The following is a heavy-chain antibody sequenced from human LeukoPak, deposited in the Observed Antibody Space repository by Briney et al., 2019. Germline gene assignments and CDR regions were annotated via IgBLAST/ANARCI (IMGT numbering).Heavy chain of an antibody. J-gene: IGHJ4*02. CDR3: ARTVSLNSSGYDY. V-gene: IGHV4-59*01. CDR1: GGSISSYY. D-gene: IGHD6-19*01. CDR2: IYYSGST. Sequence: SETLSLTCTVSGGSISSYYWSWIRQPPGKRLEWIGYIYYSGSTNYNPSLKSRVTISVDTSKNQFSLKLSSVTAADTAVYYCARTVSLNSSGYDYWGQGTLVTVSS.